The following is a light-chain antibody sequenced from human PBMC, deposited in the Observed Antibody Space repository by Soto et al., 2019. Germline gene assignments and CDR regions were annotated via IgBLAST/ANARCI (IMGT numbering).Light chain of an antibody. CDR3: QHYNHWLWT. V-gene: IGKV1-39*02. CDR1: QTISNS. J-gene: IGKJ1*01. CDR2: DAS. Sequence: GNRVTITCRASQTISNSLNWYQQKPGKAPELLIFDASSLQSGVPARFSGSGSGTEFTLTISNLQSEDFAVYYCQHYNHWLWTFGQGTKVDNK.